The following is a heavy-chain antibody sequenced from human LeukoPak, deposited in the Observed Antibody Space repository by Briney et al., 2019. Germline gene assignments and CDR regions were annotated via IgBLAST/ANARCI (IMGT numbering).Heavy chain of an antibody. D-gene: IGHD1-26*01. CDR2: ISDSGGDT. J-gene: IGHJ4*02. Sequence: GGSLTLSCAASGFTFSSTAMTWVRQAPGKGLEWVSAISDSGGDTIYTASVRDRFTVSRVNSKNTLYLHMNSLRAEDTAVYYCSKGGSYAPLDYWGQGTLVTVSS. CDR1: GFTFSSTA. CDR3: SKGGSYAPLDY. V-gene: IGHV3-23*01.